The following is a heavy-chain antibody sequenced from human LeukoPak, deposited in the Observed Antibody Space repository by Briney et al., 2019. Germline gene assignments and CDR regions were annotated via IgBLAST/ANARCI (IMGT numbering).Heavy chain of an antibody. CDR3: AKAYGSGSLTYYFDY. CDR1: GFTFSSYA. J-gene: IGHJ4*02. CDR2: ISGSGGST. Sequence: GGSLRLSCAASGFTFSSYAMSWVRQAPGKGLEWVSAISGSGGSTYYADSVKGRFTISRDNSKHTLYLQMNSLRAEDTAVYYCAKAYGSGSLTYYFDYWGQGTLVTVSS. D-gene: IGHD3-10*01. V-gene: IGHV3-23*01.